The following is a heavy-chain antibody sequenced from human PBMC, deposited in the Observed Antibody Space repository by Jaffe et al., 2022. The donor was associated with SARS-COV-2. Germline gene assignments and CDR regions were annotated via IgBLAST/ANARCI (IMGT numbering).Heavy chain of an antibody. CDR2: IYYSGST. D-gene: IGHD3-22*01. J-gene: IGHJ4*02. CDR1: GGSISSYY. Sequence: QVQLQESGPGLVKPSETLSLTCTVSGGSISSYYWSWIRQPPGKGLEWIGYIYYSGSTNYNPSLKSRVTISVDTSKNQFSLKLSSVTAADTAVYYCAAAQVGYYDSSGYFQYWGQGTLVTVSS. CDR3: AAAQVGYYDSSGYFQY. V-gene: IGHV4-59*08.